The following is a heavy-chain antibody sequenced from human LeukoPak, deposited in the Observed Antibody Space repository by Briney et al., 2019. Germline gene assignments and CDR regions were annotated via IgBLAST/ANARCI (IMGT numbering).Heavy chain of an antibody. D-gene: IGHD3-3*01. CDR1: GGSISYYY. Sequence: SETLSLTCSVSGGSISYYYWTWIRQPPGKGLEWIGYIYTSGNTDYNPPLKSRVSMSLDTSKSQLSLSLSSVTAADTAVYFCARRGTIFGPESLWGRGTLVTVSS. CDR3: ARRGTIFGPESL. CDR2: IYTSGNT. J-gene: IGHJ2*01. V-gene: IGHV4-4*09.